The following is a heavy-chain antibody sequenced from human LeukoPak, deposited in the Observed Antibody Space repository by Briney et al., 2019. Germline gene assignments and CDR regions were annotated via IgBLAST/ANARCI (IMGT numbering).Heavy chain of an antibody. CDR3: ATGGYYDILTGYSHDAFDI. D-gene: IGHD3-9*01. J-gene: IGHJ3*02. V-gene: IGHV4-4*07. CDR2: IYTSGST. Sequence: SETLSLTCTVSGGFISSYYWSWIRQPAGKGLEWIGRIYTSGSTNYNPSLKSRVTMSVDTSKNQFSLKLSSVTAADTAVYYCATGGYYDILTGYSHDAFDIWGQGTMVTVSS. CDR1: GGFISSYY.